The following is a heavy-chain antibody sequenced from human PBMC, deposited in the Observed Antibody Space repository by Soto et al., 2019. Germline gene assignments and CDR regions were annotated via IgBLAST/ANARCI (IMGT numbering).Heavy chain of an antibody. J-gene: IGHJ3*01. D-gene: IGHD2-21*02. CDR1: GFAFFNYA. V-gene: IGHV3-23*01. Sequence: WGSLRLSCAASGFAFFNYAVNFFRRSPVKWLEWISSISDPGTSTYYANSVKGRFSMSRDNSRNTLFLQMNRLRADDTAVYFCAKSLVTPSDAFDLWGRGTLVTVSS. CDR2: ISDPGTST. CDR3: AKSLVTPSDAFDL.